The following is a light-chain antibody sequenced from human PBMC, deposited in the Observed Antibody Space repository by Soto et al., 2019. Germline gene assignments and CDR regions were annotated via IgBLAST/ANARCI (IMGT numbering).Light chain of an antibody. CDR1: QSVSSN. CDR3: QQRSNWPRT. V-gene: IGKV3-15*01. CDR2: GAS. Sequence: EIVMTQSPATLSVSPGDRATLSCRASQSVSSNLAWYQQKPGQAPRLLIFGASTRATGIPARFSGSGSGTEFTLTISSLEPEDFAVYYCQQRSNWPRTFGQGTKV. J-gene: IGKJ1*01.